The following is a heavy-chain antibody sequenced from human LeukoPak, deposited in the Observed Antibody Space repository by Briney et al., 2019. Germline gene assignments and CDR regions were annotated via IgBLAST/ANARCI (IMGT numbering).Heavy chain of an antibody. J-gene: IGHJ4*02. CDR3: ARDQWDSSSWSHLVDY. CDR1: GYTFTSYY. Sequence: GASVKVSCKASGYTFTSYYMHWVRQAPGQGLEWMGWISAYNGNTNYAQKLQGRVTMTTDTSTSTAYMELRSLRSDDTAVYYCARDQWDSSSWSHLVDYWGQGTLVTVSS. CDR2: ISAYNGNT. D-gene: IGHD6-13*01. V-gene: IGHV1-18*04.